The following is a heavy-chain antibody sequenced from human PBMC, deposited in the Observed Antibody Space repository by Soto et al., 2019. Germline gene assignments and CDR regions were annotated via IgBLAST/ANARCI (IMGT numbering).Heavy chain of an antibody. V-gene: IGHV3-21*01. Sequence: GGSLRLSCAASGFTFSSYSMNWVRQAPGKGLEWVSSISSSSSYIYYADSVKGRFTISRDNAKNSLYLQMNSLRAEDTAVYYCARVLRAVAGTNVGWFDPWGQGTLVTVSS. CDR2: ISSSSSYI. CDR3: ARVLRAVAGTNVGWFDP. J-gene: IGHJ5*02. CDR1: GFTFSSYS. D-gene: IGHD6-19*01.